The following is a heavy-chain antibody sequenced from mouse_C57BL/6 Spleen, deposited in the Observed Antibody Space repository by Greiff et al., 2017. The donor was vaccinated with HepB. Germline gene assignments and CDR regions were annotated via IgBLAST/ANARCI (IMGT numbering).Heavy chain of an antibody. CDR1: GYSITSGYY. CDR2: ISYDGSN. D-gene: IGHD2-3*01. J-gene: IGHJ1*03. CDR3: ARYDGYYDWYFDV. Sequence: EVHLVESGPGLVKPSQSLSLTCSVTGYSITSGYYWNWIRQFPGNKLEWMGYISYDGSNNYNPSLKNRISITRDTSKNQFFLKLNSVTTEDTATYYCARYDGYYDWYFDVWGTGTTVTVSS. V-gene: IGHV3-6*01.